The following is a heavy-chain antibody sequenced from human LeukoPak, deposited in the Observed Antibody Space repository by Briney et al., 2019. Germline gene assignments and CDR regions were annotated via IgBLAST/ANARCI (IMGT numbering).Heavy chain of an antibody. D-gene: IGHD5-18*01. CDR1: GGSISSYY. CDR2: IYYSGST. CDR3: ARGGYSYGFGFDY. Sequence: SETLSLTCTVSGGSISSYYWSWIRQPPGKGLEWIGYIYYSGSTNYNPSLKSRVTISVDTSKNQFSLKLSSVTAADTAVYYCARGGYSYGFGFDYWGQGTLVTVSS. J-gene: IGHJ4*02. V-gene: IGHV4-59*01.